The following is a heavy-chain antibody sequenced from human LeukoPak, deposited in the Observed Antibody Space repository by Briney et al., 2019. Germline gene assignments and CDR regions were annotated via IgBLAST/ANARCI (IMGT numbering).Heavy chain of an antibody. J-gene: IGHJ4*02. CDR2: ISGSGGST. CDR3: ARSSSGWYEGDY. CDR1: GFTFSSYA. V-gene: IGHV3-23*01. Sequence: GGSLRLSCAASGFTFSSYAMSWVRQAPGKGLKWVSAISGSGGSTYYADSVKGRFTISRDNAKNSLYLQMNSLRAEDTAVYYCARSSSGWYEGDYWGQGTLVTVSS. D-gene: IGHD6-19*01.